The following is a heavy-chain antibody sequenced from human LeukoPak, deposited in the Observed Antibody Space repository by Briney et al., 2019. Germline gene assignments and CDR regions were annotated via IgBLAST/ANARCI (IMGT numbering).Heavy chain of an antibody. D-gene: IGHD6-13*01. CDR3: ARHYWEPLPQLVYFDY. Sequence: PSETLSLTCTVSGGSISSYYWSWIRQPPGKGLEWIGYIYYSGSTNYNPSLKSRVTISVDTSKNQFSLKLSSVTAADTAVYYCARHYWEPLPQLVYFDYWGQGTLVTVSS. CDR1: GGSISSYY. V-gene: IGHV4-59*08. J-gene: IGHJ4*02. CDR2: IYYSGST.